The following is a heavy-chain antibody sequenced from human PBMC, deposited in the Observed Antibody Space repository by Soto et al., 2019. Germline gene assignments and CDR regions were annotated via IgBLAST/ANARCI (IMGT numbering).Heavy chain of an antibody. CDR1: GFTFSSYA. J-gene: IGHJ4*02. CDR2: ISYDGSNK. CDR3: ARDLGRWLQSPAYFDY. Sequence: QVQLVESGGGVVQPGRSLRLSCAASGFTFSSYAMHWVRQAPGKGLEWVAVISYDGSNKYYAGSVKGRFTISRDNSKNTLYLQMNSLRAEDTAVYYCARDLGRWLQSPAYFDYWGQGTLVTVAS. V-gene: IGHV3-30-3*01. D-gene: IGHD5-12*01.